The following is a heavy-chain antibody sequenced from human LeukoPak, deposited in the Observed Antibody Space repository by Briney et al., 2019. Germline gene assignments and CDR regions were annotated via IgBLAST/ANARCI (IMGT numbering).Heavy chain of an antibody. V-gene: IGHV3-7*04. J-gene: IGHJ4*02. CDR3: ARNYD. Sequence: GGSLRLSCAASGFTFSSNWMTWVRQAPGKGLEWVANINQDGSEKYYVDSVRGRFTISRDNAKNSLFLQMDSLRAEDTAVYYCARNYDWGQGTLVTVSS. D-gene: IGHD3-16*01. CDR2: INQDGSEK. CDR1: GFTFSSNW.